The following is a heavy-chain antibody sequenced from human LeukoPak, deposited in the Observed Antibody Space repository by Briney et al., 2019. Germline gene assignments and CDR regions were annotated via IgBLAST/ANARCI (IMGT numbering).Heavy chain of an antibody. D-gene: IGHD4-11*01. J-gene: IGHJ6*03. V-gene: IGHV3-7*01. Sequence: GGSLRLSCAASGFTFSSYWMNWARQAPGKGPEWVASINHNGNVNYYVDSVKGRFTISRDNAKNSLYLQMNSLRAEDTAVYYCARGFYSNYLDVWGQGTTVTVSS. CDR3: ARGFYSNYLDV. CDR1: GFTFSSYW. CDR2: INHNGNVN.